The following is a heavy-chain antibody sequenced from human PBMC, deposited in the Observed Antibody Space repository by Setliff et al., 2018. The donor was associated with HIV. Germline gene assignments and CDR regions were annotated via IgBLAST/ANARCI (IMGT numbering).Heavy chain of an antibody. Sequence: GASVKVSCKASGYTFTDYYMHWVQQAPGKGLEWMGRVDPEDGETIYAEKFQGRVTITADTSTDTAYMELSSLRSEDTAVYYCAKVFVFGVDAFDIWGQGTMVTVSS. D-gene: IGHD3-10*02. CDR2: VDPEDGET. CDR3: AKVFVFGVDAFDI. CDR1: GYTFTDYY. J-gene: IGHJ3*02. V-gene: IGHV1-69-2*01.